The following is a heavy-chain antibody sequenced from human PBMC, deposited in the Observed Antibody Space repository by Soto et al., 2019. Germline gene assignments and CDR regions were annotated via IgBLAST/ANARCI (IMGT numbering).Heavy chain of an antibody. Sequence: GASVKVSCKASGGTFSSYAISWVRQAPGQGLEWMGGIIPIFGTANYAQKFQGRVTITADESTSTAYMELSSLRSEDTAVYYCARGTYYYGSGSYGMDVWGQGTTVTVSS. J-gene: IGHJ6*02. CDR1: GGTFSSYA. CDR2: IIPIFGTA. V-gene: IGHV1-69*13. CDR3: ARGTYYYGSGSYGMDV. D-gene: IGHD3-10*01.